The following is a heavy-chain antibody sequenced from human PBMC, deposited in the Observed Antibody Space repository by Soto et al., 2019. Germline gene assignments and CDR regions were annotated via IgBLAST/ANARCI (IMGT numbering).Heavy chain of an antibody. CDR1: GYTFTGYY. V-gene: IGHV1-2*02. D-gene: IGHD3-3*01. Sequence: QVQLVQSGAEVKKPGASVKVSCKASGYTFTGYYIHWVRQAPGQGLEWMGWINPNAGGTNLAPKFQGRVTLTRDTSITTAYMELTRLRSDDTAMYFCARDLPFYDFWSGDRYSYAMDVWGQGTTVTVFS. CDR3: ARDLPFYDFWSGDRYSYAMDV. CDR2: INPNAGGT. J-gene: IGHJ6*02.